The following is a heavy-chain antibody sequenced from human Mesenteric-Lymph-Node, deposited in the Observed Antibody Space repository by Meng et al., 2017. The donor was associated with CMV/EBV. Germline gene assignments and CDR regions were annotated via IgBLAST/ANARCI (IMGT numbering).Heavy chain of an antibody. CDR2: ISAYNGDT. D-gene: IGHD2-2*02. CDR3: ARDVPFVVVPAAILDAFDI. V-gene: IGHV1-18*01. Sequence: ASVKVSCKGSGYTFTSYGFRWARQAPREGLEWMGWISAYNGDTHYAQKFQGRVTMTTDTSTSTAYMELRSLRSDDTAVYYCARDVPFVVVPAAILDAFDIWGQGTMVTVSS. CDR1: GYTFTSYG. J-gene: IGHJ3*02.